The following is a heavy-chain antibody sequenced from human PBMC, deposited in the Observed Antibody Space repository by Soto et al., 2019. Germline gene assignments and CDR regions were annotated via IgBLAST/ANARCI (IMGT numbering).Heavy chain of an antibody. J-gene: IGHJ3*02. CDR1: GYTFTGYY. CDR2: INPNSGGT. V-gene: IGHV1-2*04. CDR3: ARASVSRFGAFDI. Sequence: ASVKVSCKASGYTFTGYYMHWVRQAPGQGLEWMGWINPNSGGTNYAQKFQGWVTMTRDTSISTAYMELSRLRSDDTAVYYCARASVSRFGAFDIWGQGTMVTVS. D-gene: IGHD3-10*02.